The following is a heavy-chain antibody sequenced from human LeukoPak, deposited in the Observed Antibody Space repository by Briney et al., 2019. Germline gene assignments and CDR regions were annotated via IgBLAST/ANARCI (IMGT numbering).Heavy chain of an antibody. J-gene: IGHJ5*02. D-gene: IGHD2-2*01. CDR3: ARDLYCSRTSCTRMPS. CDR2: IIPILGIA. V-gene: IGHV1-69*04. CDR1: GGTFSSYT. Sequence: SVKVSCKASGGTFSSYTISWVRQAPGQGLEWMGRIIPILGIANYAQKFQGRVTITADKSTSTAYMELSSLRSEDTAVYYCARDLYCSRTSCTRMPSWGQGTLVTVSS.